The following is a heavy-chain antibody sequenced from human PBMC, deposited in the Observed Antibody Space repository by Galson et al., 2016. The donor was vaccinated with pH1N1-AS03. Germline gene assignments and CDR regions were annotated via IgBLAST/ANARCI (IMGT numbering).Heavy chain of an antibody. CDR1: GYTFTSSY. Sequence: SGYTFTSSYIHWVRQAPGQGREWMGIINPSDGNTNYAQRFQGRVTMTRDTSTSTVYMELSSLRSDDTAVYYCARVSAGLTGYYYAMDVWGQGTTVTVSS. D-gene: IGHD4/OR15-4a*01. CDR2: INPSDGNT. J-gene: IGHJ6*02. CDR3: ARVSAGLTGYYYAMDV. V-gene: IGHV1-46*01.